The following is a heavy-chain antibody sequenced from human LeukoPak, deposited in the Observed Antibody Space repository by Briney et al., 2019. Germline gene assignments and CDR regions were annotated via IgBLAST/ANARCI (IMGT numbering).Heavy chain of an antibody. CDR2: ISYDGSNK. J-gene: IGHJ1*01. CDR3: AKDVKAPAAGLLQH. V-gene: IGHV3-30-3*01. Sequence: QPGRSLRLSCAASGFTFSSYAMHWVRQAPGKGLEWVAVISYDGSNKYYADSVKGRFTISRDNSKNTLYLQMNSLRAEDTAVYYCAKDVKAPAAGLLQHWGQGTLVTVSS. CDR1: GFTFSSYA. D-gene: IGHD6-13*01.